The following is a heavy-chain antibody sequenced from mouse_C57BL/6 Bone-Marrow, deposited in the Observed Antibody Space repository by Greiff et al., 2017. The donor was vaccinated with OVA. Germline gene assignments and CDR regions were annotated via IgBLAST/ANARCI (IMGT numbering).Heavy chain of an antibody. CDR3: ARGGGNWYFDV. D-gene: IGHD1-1*01. CDR2: IYPGSGNT. CDR1: GYSFTSYY. Sequence: VKLQESGPELVKPGASVKISCKASGYSFTSYYIHWVKQRPGQGLEWIGWIYPGSGNTKYNEKFKGKATLTADTSSSTAYMQLSSLTSEDSAVYYCARGGGNWYFDVWGTGTTVTVSS. J-gene: IGHJ1*03. V-gene: IGHV1-66*01.